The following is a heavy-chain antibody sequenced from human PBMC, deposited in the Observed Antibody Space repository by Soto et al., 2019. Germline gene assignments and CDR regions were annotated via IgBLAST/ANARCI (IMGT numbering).Heavy chain of an antibody. D-gene: IGHD3-22*01. CDR1: GFTFSSYA. CDR3: ARDLIVVVITLYYYYGMDV. V-gene: IGHV3-30-3*01. J-gene: IGHJ6*02. Sequence: PGGSLRLSCAASGFTFSSYAMHWVRQAPGKGLEWVAVISYDGSNKYYADSVKGRFTISRDNSKNTLYLQMNSLRAEDTAVYYCARDLIVVVITLYYYYGMDVWGQGTTVTVSS. CDR2: ISYDGSNK.